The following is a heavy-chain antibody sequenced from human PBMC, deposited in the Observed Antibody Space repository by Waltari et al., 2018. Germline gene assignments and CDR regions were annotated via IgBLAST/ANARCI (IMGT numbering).Heavy chain of an antibody. CDR1: GFTFSSYA. V-gene: IGHV3-23*04. Sequence: EVQLVDSGGGLVQPGGSLRLSCAASGFTFSSYALTWVRQAPGKGLEWVSAISGSGGSTYYADSVKGRFTISRDNSKNTLYLQMNSLRAEDTAVYYCAKVEGDSGSYLYYFDYWGQGTLVTVSS. CDR3: AKVEGDSGSYLYYFDY. D-gene: IGHD3-10*01. J-gene: IGHJ4*02. CDR2: ISGSGGST.